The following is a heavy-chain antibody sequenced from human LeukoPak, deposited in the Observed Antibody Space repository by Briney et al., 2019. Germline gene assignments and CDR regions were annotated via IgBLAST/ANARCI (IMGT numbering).Heavy chain of an antibody. D-gene: IGHD6-19*01. CDR2: MNPNSGDT. Sequence: ASVKVSCKASGYPFTSFGIHWVRQATGQGLQWMGWMNPNSGDTGYAQTLQGRVAMARDSSISTAYVELSSLRSEDTAVYYCARDFESGGWYHKSHFQYWGQGTLVTISS. CDR3: ARDFESGGWYHKSHFQY. V-gene: IGHV1-8*01. CDR1: GYPFTSFG. J-gene: IGHJ1*01.